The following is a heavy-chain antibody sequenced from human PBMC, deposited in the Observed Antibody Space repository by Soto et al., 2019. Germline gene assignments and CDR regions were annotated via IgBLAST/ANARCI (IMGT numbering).Heavy chain of an antibody. CDR2: ISGSGGNT. J-gene: IGHJ4*02. CDR1: GFVFSSYA. V-gene: IGHV3-23*01. D-gene: IGHD3-22*01. CDR3: AKGPDYSDSSGYVLRYFDY. Sequence: EVQLLESGGGLVQPGGSLRLSCAASGFVFSSYAMSWVRQAPGKGLEWVSIISGSGGNTFYEDSVKGRFTISRDNSKNTLYLQMNRLGAEDTAVYFCAKGPDYSDSSGYVLRYFDYWGQGPLVTVSS.